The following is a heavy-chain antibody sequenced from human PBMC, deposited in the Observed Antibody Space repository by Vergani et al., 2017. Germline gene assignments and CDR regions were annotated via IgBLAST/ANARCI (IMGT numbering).Heavy chain of an antibody. Sequence: EVQLLQSEGAVVQPGGSLRLSCVASGFTFSSHAMGWVRQGHGQGLEWVSSIKNTGDSTHYAHSLKGRFTISRDNSKNTLYLKMNSLRIEDPVVYYCGIVSDNDNWGQGTLVTVSS. CDR2: IKNTGDST. V-gene: IGHV3-23*01. CDR1: GFTFSSHA. J-gene: IGHJ4*02. D-gene: IGHD1-1*01. CDR3: GIVSDNDN.